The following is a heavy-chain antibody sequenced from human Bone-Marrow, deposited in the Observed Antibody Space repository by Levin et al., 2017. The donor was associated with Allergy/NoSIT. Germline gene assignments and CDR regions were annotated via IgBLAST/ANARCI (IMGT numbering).Heavy chain of an antibody. V-gene: IGHV1-2*02. J-gene: IGHJ4*02. CDR3: ARVIGATGILEY. CDR2: ISPNSGAT. Sequence: GASVKVSCKASGYTFTASNFYVHWVRQAPGQGPEWMGWISPNSGATKYAQIFEGRVTMTTDTSIATAYMELNTLRSDDTATYFCARVIGATGILEYWGQGSLVTVSS. CDR1: GYTFTASNFY. D-gene: IGHD3-16*02.